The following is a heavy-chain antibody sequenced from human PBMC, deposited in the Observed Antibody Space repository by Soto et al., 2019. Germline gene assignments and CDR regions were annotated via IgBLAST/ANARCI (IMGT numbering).Heavy chain of an antibody. Sequence: PSETLSLTCTVSGDSIKTYYWSWIRQPPGKGLECIGYIYYTGSTTYNPSLKSRVTISVDTSKNQFSLRLSSVTAADTAVYYCARSCSSATCALDSWGQGTLVTVSS. CDR2: IYYTGST. J-gene: IGHJ4*02. CDR1: GDSIKTYY. CDR3: ARSCSSATCALDS. D-gene: IGHD2-15*01. V-gene: IGHV4-59*08.